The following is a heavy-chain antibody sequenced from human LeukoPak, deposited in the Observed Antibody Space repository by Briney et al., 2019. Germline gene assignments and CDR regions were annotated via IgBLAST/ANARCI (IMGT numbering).Heavy chain of an antibody. CDR2: ISAYNGNT. Sequence: ASVTVSCKASGYTFTSYGISWVRQAPGQGLEWMGWISAYNGNTNYAQKLQGRVTMTTDTSTSTAYMELRSLRSDDTAVYYCAREHDYGPQLGYWGQGTLVTVSS. CDR1: GYTFTSYG. J-gene: IGHJ4*02. CDR3: AREHDYGPQLGY. D-gene: IGHD4-17*01. V-gene: IGHV1-18*01.